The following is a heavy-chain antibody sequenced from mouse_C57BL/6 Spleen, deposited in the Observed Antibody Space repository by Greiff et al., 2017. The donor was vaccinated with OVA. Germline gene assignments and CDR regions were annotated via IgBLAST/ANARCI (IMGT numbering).Heavy chain of an antibody. CDR1: GFSLTSYG. CDR2: IWRGGST. D-gene: IGHD2-3*01. V-gene: IGHV2-5*01. CDR3: AKGGGYYLYAMDD. J-gene: IGHJ4*01. Sequence: VQLQQSGPGLVQPSQSLSITCTVSGFSLTSYGVHWVRQSPGKGLEWLGVIWRGGSTDYNAAFMSRLSITKDNSKSQVFFKMNSLQADDTAIYYWAKGGGYYLYAMDDWGQGTAVTVSS.